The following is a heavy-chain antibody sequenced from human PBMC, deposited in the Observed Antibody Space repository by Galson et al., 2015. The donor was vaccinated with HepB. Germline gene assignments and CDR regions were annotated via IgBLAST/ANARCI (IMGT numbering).Heavy chain of an antibody. CDR1: GYTFTSYG. D-gene: IGHD7-27*01. Sequence: SVKVSCKASGYTFTSYGISWVRQAPGQGLEWMGWISAYNGNTNYAQKLQGRVTMTTDTSTSTAYMELRSLRSDDTAVYYCARPVTGGVYYYGMDVWGQGTTVTVSS. V-gene: IGHV1-18*01. CDR2: ISAYNGNT. J-gene: IGHJ6*02. CDR3: ARPVTGGVYYYGMDV.